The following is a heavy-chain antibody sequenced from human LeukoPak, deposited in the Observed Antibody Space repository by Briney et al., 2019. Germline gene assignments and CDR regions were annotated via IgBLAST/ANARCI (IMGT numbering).Heavy chain of an antibody. Sequence: GGSLRHSCAASGFTFTSYWMSWVRQAPGKGLEWVANIKQDGSEKYYVDSVKGRFTISRDNARNSLYLQMNSLRAEDTAVYYCARAHITYDSSGYYYVDWFDPWGQGTLVTVSS. J-gene: IGHJ5*02. CDR1: GFTFTSYW. D-gene: IGHD3-22*01. CDR2: IKQDGSEK. CDR3: ARAHITYDSSGYYYVDWFDP. V-gene: IGHV3-7*01.